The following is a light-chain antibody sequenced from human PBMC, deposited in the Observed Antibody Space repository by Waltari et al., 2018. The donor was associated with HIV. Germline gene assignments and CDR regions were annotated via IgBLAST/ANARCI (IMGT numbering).Light chain of an antibody. CDR3: AAWDDSLNGSYV. V-gene: IGLV1-44*01. Sequence: QSVLTQPPSASGTPGQRVTISCSGSSSNIGRNPVNWYQPPPGTAPKLLIYSNNQRPSGVPYRFSGSKSGTSASLAISGLQSEDEADYYCAAWDDSLNGSYVFGTGTKVTVL. CDR2: SNN. J-gene: IGLJ1*01. CDR1: SSNIGRNP.